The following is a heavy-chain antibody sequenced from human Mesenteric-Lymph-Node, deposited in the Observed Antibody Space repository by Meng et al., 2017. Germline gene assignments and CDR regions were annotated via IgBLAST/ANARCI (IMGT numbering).Heavy chain of an antibody. Sequence: LQLAGSGPGLVKPSEALALTCTVSRGSISSRSYYWGWIRQPPGKGLEWIGSIYYSGSTYYNPSLKSRVTISVDTSKNQFFLKLSSVTAADTAVYYCARVGQWLPIDYWGQGTLVTVSS. J-gene: IGHJ4*02. CDR1: RGSISSRSYY. V-gene: IGHV4-39*01. D-gene: IGHD6-19*01. CDR2: IYYSGST. CDR3: ARVGQWLPIDY.